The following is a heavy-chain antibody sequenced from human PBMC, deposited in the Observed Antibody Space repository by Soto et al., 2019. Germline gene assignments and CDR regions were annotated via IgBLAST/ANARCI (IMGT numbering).Heavy chain of an antibody. J-gene: IGHJ4*02. D-gene: IGHD6-13*01. V-gene: IGHV3-15*01. CDR2: IKSKTDGGTT. CDR3: TTDVGWLGSWAFDY. Sequence: GGSLRLSCAASGFTFSNAWMSWVRQAPGKGLEWVGRIKSKTDGGTTDYAAPVKGRFTISRDDSKNTLYLQMNSLKTEDTAVYYCTTDVGWLGSWAFDYWGQGTLVTVSS. CDR1: GFTFSNAW.